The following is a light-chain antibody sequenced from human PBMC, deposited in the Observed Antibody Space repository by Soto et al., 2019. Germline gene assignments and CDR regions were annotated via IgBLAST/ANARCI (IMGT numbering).Light chain of an antibody. V-gene: IGKV1-5*01. CDR3: HQYYTFWT. CDR1: QTISRW. Sequence: DIQMTQSPSSLSASVGDRVTITCQASQTISRWLAWYQQKPGKAPKLLIYDASRLERGVPSRFSGSGSGTDFTLTISTLQPDDFATHYCHQYYTFWTFGQGTKVGIK. CDR2: DAS. J-gene: IGKJ1*01.